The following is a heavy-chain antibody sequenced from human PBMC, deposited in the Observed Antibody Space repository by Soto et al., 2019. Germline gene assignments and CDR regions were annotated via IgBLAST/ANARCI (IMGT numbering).Heavy chain of an antibody. CDR3: ASAGRTVVKSQYWFDS. CDR2: INPNSGDT. V-gene: IGHV1-2*02. D-gene: IGHD2-15*01. Sequence: ASVEVSCKASGYTFTGYYMHWVLQAPGQGLEWMGWINPNSGDTNYAQKFQGRVTMTRDTSISTAYMELRRLRSDDTAVYYCASAGRTVVKSQYWFDSWGQGTLVTVSS. CDR1: GYTFTGYY. J-gene: IGHJ5*01.